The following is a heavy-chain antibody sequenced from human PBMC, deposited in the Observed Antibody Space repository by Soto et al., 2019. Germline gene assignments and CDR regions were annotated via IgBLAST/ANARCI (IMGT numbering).Heavy chain of an antibody. Sequence: QVQLVESGGGVVQSGTSLRLSCAASGFTFGTYGMHWVRQAPGKRLEWLAVIWHDGSKENYADSVRGRFTISRDRYKDTVYLQVNSLRGEDTAVYYCARGFGAAVHAAHLDYWGQGTPVTVSS. J-gene: IGHJ4*02. CDR2: IWHDGSKE. V-gene: IGHV3-33*01. CDR1: GFTFGTYG. CDR3: ARGFGAAVHAAHLDY. D-gene: IGHD3-10*01.